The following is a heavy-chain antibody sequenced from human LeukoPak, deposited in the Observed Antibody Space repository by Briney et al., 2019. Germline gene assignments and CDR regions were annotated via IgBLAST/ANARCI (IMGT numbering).Heavy chain of an antibody. Sequence: GGSLRLSCAASGFTFSSYWMSWVRQAPGKGLEWVANIKQDGSEKYYVDSVKGRLTISRDNAKNSLYLQMNSLRAEDTAVYYCARAITNYGYIFDYWGQGTLVTVSS. D-gene: IGHD5-18*01. CDR2: IKQDGSEK. CDR3: ARAITNYGYIFDY. V-gene: IGHV3-7*01. J-gene: IGHJ4*02. CDR1: GFTFSSYW.